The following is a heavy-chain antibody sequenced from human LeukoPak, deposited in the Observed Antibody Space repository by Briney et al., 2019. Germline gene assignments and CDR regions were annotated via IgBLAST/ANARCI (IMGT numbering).Heavy chain of an antibody. Sequence: GGSLRLSCAAYGFTFSSYAMSWVRQAPGKGLEWVSAISGSGGSTYYADSVKGRFTISRDNSKNTLYLQMNSLRAEDTAVYYCAKSHDYVWGLGMDVWGQGTTVTVSS. CDR2: ISGSGGST. D-gene: IGHD3-16*01. J-gene: IGHJ6*02. V-gene: IGHV3-23*01. CDR3: AKSHDYVWGLGMDV. CDR1: GFTFSSYA.